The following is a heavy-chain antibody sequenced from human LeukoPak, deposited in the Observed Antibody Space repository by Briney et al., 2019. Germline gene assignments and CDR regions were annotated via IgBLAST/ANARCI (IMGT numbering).Heavy chain of an antibody. CDR2: INNDGST. Sequence: PGGSLRLSCAASGFTFSSYWMHWVRQAPGEGLVWVSQINNDGSTTYADSVKGRFTISRDNAKNTLYLQMSSLRAEDTAVYYCASRVVTSFDYWGQGALVTVSS. J-gene: IGHJ4*02. CDR3: ASRVVTSFDY. D-gene: IGHD2-21*02. V-gene: IGHV3-74*01. CDR1: GFTFSSYW.